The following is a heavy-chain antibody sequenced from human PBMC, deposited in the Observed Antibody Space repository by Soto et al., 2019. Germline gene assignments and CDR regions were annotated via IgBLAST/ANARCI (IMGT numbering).Heavy chain of an antibody. J-gene: IGHJ4*02. Sequence: GGSLRLSCLASGFIFRSYAMHWVRQAPGKGLEWVAVITYDGANGYYADSVRGRFAISRDNSKSTLFLQMNSLRPEDTAVYYCAREFSGSYPNFDYWGQGTLVTVSS. V-gene: IGHV3-30*09. CDR1: GFIFRSYA. D-gene: IGHD1-26*01. CDR2: ITYDGANG. CDR3: AREFSGSYPNFDY.